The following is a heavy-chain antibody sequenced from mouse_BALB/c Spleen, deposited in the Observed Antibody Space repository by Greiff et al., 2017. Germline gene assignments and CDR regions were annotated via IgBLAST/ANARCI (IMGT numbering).Heavy chain of an antibody. D-gene: IGHD2-4*01. Sequence: EVNLVESGGDLVKPGGSLKLSCAASGFTFSSYGMSWVRQTPDKRLEWVATISSGGSYTYYPDSVKGRFTISRDNAKNTLYLQMSSLKSEDTAMYYCARLWDYDVGPRFAYWGQGTLVTVSA. J-gene: IGHJ3*01. V-gene: IGHV5-6*01. CDR1: GFTFSSYG. CDR3: ARLWDYDVGPRFAY. CDR2: ISSGGSYT.